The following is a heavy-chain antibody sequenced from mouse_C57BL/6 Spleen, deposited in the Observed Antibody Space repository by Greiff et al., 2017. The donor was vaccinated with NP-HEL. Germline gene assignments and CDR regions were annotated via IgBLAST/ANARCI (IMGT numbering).Heavy chain of an antibody. D-gene: IGHD2-5*01. V-gene: IGHV1-26*01. CDR3: ARDSNPWFAY. CDR2: INPNNGGT. Sequence: EVQLQQSGPELVKPGASVKISCKASGYTFTDYYMNWVKQSHGKSLEWIGDINPNNGGTSYNQKFKGKATLTVDKSSSTAYMELRSLTSEDSAVYYCARDSNPWFAYWGKGTLVTVSA. J-gene: IGHJ3*01. CDR1: GYTFTDYY.